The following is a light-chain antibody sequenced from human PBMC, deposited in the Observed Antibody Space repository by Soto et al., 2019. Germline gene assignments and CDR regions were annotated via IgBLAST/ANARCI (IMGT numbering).Light chain of an antibody. CDR2: GAS. Sequence: GTLSLSPGERVTLSCRASQSVSSSYLAWYQQKPGQAPRLLIYGASSRATGIPDRFSGSGSGTDFALTISRLQPEDFAVYFCQQYGSSPTFGGGTKVDIK. V-gene: IGKV3-20*01. CDR3: QQYGSSPT. CDR1: QSVSSSY. J-gene: IGKJ4*01.